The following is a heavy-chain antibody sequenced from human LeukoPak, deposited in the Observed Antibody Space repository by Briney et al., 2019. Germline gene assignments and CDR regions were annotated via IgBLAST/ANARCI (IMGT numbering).Heavy chain of an antibody. Sequence: GRSLXLSCAASGFTFSSYAMHWVRQAPGKGLEWVAVISYDGSNKYYADSVKGRFTISRDNSKNTLYLQMNSLRAEDTAVYYCARGAPKYTNYYGSGSGGVPDYWGQGTLVTVSS. CDR2: ISYDGSNK. D-gene: IGHD3-10*01. CDR1: GFTFSSYA. V-gene: IGHV3-30-3*01. J-gene: IGHJ4*02. CDR3: ARGAPKYTNYYGSGSGGVPDY.